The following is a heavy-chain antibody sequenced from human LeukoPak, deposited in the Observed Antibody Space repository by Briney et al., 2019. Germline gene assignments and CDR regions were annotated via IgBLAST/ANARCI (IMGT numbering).Heavy chain of an antibody. J-gene: IGHJ6*02. Sequence: SVKVSCKASGGTFSSYAISWVRQAPGQRLEWMGRIIPILGIANYAQKFQGRVTITADKSTSTAYMELSSLRSEDTAVYYCAWGRSHVYYYGMDVWGQGTTVTVSS. CDR1: GGTFSSYA. CDR2: IIPILGIA. CDR3: AWGRSHVYYYGMDV. V-gene: IGHV1-69*04. D-gene: IGHD3-16*01.